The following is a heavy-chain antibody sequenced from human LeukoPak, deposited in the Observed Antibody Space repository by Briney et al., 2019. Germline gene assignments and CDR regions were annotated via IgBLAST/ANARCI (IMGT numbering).Heavy chain of an antibody. CDR3: ARVSGRFTWYFDL. CDR1: DYSISSSYY. CDR2: IYHSGTT. J-gene: IGHJ2*01. Sequence: SETLSLTCTVSDYSISSSYYWGWIRQPPGKGLEWFGIIYHSGTTYYNPSLKSRVTITVDTSKNQFSLKLSSVTAADTAVYYCARVSGRFTWYFDLWGRGTLVTVSS. V-gene: IGHV4-38-2*02.